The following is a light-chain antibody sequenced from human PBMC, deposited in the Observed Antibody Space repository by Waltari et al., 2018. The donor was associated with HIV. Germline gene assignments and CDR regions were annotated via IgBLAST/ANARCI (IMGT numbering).Light chain of an antibody. CDR1: SSNIGDADFD. Sequence: QSVLTQPPSVSGAPGQTVPIPCSGSSSNIGDADFDVHWYQQLPGTAPKLLIYGNRIRPSGVPDRFSGSKSGTSASLAITGLQPEDEADYYCQSFDYDSSLTVLFGGGTKLTVL. CDR2: GNR. J-gene: IGLJ2*01. CDR3: QSFDYDSSLTVL. V-gene: IGLV1-40*01.